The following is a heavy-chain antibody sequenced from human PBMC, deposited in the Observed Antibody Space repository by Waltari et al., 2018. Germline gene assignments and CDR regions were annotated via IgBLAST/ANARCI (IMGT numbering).Heavy chain of an antibody. CDR3: AKDQGYAGKDGDLRH. Sequence: EVQLVESGGGLVQPGGSLTLSCGVSGFRFSKYAMRWVRQAPGKGLEWVSGISGAGENSYYADSVKGRFTISRDNSKNILFLQMNSLRAEDTAVYYCAKDQGYAGKDGDLRHWGQGSLVSVSS. CDR2: ISGAGENS. V-gene: IGHV3-23*04. J-gene: IGHJ1*01. CDR1: GFRFSKYA. D-gene: IGHD2-2*01.